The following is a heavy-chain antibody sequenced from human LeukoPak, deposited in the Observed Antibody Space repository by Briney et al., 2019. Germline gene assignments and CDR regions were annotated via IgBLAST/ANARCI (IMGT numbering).Heavy chain of an antibody. Sequence: GASLKISCKGSGYSFTSYWIGWVRPLPGKGLGWRGIIYPGDSDTRYSPSFQGQVTISADKSISTAYLQWSSLKASDTAMYYCARYSSHPISDAFDIWGQGTMVTVSS. CDR3: ARYSSHPISDAFDI. J-gene: IGHJ3*02. CDR1: GYSFTSYW. V-gene: IGHV5-51*01. D-gene: IGHD6-13*01. CDR2: IYPGDSDT.